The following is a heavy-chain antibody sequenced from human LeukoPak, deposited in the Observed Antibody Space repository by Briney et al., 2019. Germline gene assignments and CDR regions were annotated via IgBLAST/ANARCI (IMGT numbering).Heavy chain of an antibody. CDR1: AFSLNAYN. CDR3: VRDRGTYRPIDH. D-gene: IGHD1-26*01. V-gene: IGHV3-21*04. Sequence: GGSLRLSCAASAFSLNAYNMSWVRQAPGKGLEWVSSISYTGTYIYYADSVKGRFTISRDNAQNSLYLQMNSLRAEDTAIYYCVRDRGTYRPIDHWAQGTLVTVSS. J-gene: IGHJ4*02. CDR2: ISYTGTYI.